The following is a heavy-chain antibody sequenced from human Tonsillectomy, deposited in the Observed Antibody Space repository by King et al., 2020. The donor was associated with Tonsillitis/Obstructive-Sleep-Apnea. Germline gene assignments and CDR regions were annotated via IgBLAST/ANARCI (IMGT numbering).Heavy chain of an antibody. CDR2: IDPSDSYT. D-gene: IGHD5-12*01. J-gene: IGHJ6*02. Sequence: VQLVQSGAEVKKPGASLRISCKGSGYSVTTSWINWVRQMPGKGLEWMGRIDPSDSYTSYSPSFQGHVTISADKSINTAYLQWNSLKASDTAMYYCARAVDVDYGMDVWGQGTTVTVSS. CDR1: GYSVTTSW. V-gene: IGHV5-10-1*03. CDR3: ARAVDVDYGMDV.